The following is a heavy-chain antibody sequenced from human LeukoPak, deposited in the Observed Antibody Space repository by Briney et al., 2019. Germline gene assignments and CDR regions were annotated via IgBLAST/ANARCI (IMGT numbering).Heavy chain of an antibody. V-gene: IGHV1-18*01. D-gene: IGHD3-16*01. J-gene: IGHJ4*02. CDR3: ATDRRGGSLFDY. CDR1: GYTFTSYG. CDR2: ISAYNGNT. Sequence: ASVKVSCKASGYTFTSYGISWVRQAPGQGLEWMGWISAYNGNTNYAQKLQGRVTMTTDTSTSTAYMELRSLRSDDTAVYYCATDRRGGSLFDYWGQGTLVTVSS.